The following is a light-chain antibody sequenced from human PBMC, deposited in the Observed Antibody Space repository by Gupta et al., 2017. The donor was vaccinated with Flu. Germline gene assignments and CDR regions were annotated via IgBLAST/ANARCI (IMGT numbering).Light chain of an antibody. J-gene: IGKJ1*01. CDR3: QQYTSYWT. V-gene: IGKV1-5*03. CDR2: AS. Sequence: ASTLESGVPSRFSGSGSGTEFTLTISSLQPDVFAPYYCQQYTSYWTFGQGTTVEIQ.